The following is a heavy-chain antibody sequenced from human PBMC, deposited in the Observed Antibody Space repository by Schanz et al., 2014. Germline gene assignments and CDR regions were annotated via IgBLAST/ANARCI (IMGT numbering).Heavy chain of an antibody. CDR3: DRDGEAAAGCDY. CDR2: INPSGGST. V-gene: IGHV1-46*03. D-gene: IGHD6-13*01. J-gene: IGHJ4*02. CDR1: GYTFTSYG. Sequence: QGQLVQSGAEVKKPGASVKVSCKASGYTFTSYGITWVRQAPGQGLEWMGIINPSGGSTSYAQKFQGRVTMTRDTSTSTVYMELSSLRSEDTAVYYCDRDGEAAAGCDYWGQGTLVTVSS.